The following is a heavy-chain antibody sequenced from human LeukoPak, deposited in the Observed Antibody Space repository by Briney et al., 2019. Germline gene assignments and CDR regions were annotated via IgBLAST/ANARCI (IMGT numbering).Heavy chain of an antibody. V-gene: IGHV4-61*02. Sequence: DPSQTLSLTCTVSGASISSGSYYWSWLRQPAGKGLEWIGRIYTSGSTNYNPSLKSRVTISVDTSKNQFSLKLRSVTAADTAVYYCARGNSYYYDSSGYPDYWGQGTPVTVSS. CDR2: IYTSGST. D-gene: IGHD3-22*01. CDR3: ARGNSYYYDSSGYPDY. CDR1: GASISSGSYY. J-gene: IGHJ4*02.